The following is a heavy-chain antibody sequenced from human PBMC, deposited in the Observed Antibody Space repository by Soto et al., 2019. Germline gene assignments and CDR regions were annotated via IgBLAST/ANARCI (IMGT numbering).Heavy chain of an antibody. D-gene: IGHD5-18*01. CDR3: AKDRGYSYGWAKSDAFDV. CDR1: GFIFSNNA. CDR2: ISGSGGNT. J-gene: IGHJ3*01. V-gene: IGHV3-23*01. Sequence: EVQLLESGGGLVQPGGSLRLSCAASGFIFSNNAMSWVRQAPGKGLEWVSSISGSGGNTYYAESVKGRFTISRDNSKNTLYVQINTLRAEDTAVYYCAKDRGYSYGWAKSDAFDVWGQGTMVTVSS.